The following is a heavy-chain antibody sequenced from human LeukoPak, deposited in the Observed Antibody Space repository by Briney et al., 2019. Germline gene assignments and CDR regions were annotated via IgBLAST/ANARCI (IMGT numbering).Heavy chain of an antibody. D-gene: IGHD5-24*01. V-gene: IGHV3-7*04. Sequence: PGGSLRLSCAASGFTFNDYWMSWVRQAPGKGLEWVASIKQDGSEKYYVDSVKGRFTISRDNAKKSLYLQMNSLRAEDTAVYYCARETEMANLDYWGQGTLVTVSS. CDR1: GFTFNDYW. CDR3: ARETEMANLDY. CDR2: IKQDGSEK. J-gene: IGHJ4*02.